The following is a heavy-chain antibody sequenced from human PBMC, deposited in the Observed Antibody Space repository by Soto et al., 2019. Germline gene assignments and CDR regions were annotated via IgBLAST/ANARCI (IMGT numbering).Heavy chain of an antibody. CDR1: GASVSSGSYF. D-gene: IGHD2-15*01. J-gene: IGHJ4*02. V-gene: IGHV4-61*01. CDR2: IQNSAST. Sequence: QVQLQESGPGLVKPSETLSLTCTVSGASVSSGSYFWSWIRQPPGKGLEWIGFIQNSASTTYNPSLKGRVTISVDTSENQFSLKLSSVTAADTXXXXXXXXXYAAYQTSPXYWGQGTL. CDR3: XXXXYAAYQTSPXY.